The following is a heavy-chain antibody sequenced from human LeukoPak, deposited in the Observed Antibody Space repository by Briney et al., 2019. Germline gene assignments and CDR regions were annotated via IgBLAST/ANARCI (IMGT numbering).Heavy chain of an antibody. D-gene: IGHD2-21*01. J-gene: IGHJ6*02. CDR2: INHSGST. Sequence: SETLSLTCAVYGGSFSGYYWSWIRQPPGKGLEWIGEINHSGSTNYNPSLKSRVTISVDTSKNQFSLKLSSVTAADTAVYYCARGRRWGEGTWYYYYGMDVWGQGTTVTVSS. V-gene: IGHV4-34*01. CDR1: GGSFSGYY. CDR3: ARGRRWGEGTWYYYYGMDV.